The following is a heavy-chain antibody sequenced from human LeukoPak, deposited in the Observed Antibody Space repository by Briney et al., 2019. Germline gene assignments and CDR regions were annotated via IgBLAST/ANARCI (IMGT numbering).Heavy chain of an antibody. D-gene: IGHD6-25*01. V-gene: IGHV3-23*01. CDR1: GFTFNTYA. Sequence: GGSLRLSCAASGFTFNTYAMAWVRQAPGKGLEWVSSLATGASPAYAESVRGRLTLSRDNAKNTLSLQMDNLRAEDTAIYYCARQPGFCRAANCYFDFWGQGTLVAVSS. CDR3: ARQPGFCRAANCYFDF. CDR2: LATGASP. J-gene: IGHJ4*02.